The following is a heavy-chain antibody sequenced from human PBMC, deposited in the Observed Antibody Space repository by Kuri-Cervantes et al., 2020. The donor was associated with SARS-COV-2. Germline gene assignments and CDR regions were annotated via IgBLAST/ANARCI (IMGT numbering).Heavy chain of an antibody. V-gene: IGHV1-69*13. CDR2: IIPIFGTA. J-gene: IGHJ4*02. Sequence: SVKVSCKASGYTFTSYDISWVRQAPGQGLEWMGRIIPIFGTANYAQKFQGRVTITADESTSTAYMELSGLRSEDTAVYYCARDCKDSSSSSTFDYWGQGTLVTVSS. CDR3: ARDCKDSSSSSTFDY. D-gene: IGHD6-6*01. CDR1: GYTFTSYD.